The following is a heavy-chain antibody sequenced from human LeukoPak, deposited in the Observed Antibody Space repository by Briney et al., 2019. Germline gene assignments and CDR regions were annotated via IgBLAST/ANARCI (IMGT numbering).Heavy chain of an antibody. CDR3: ATHTVTRDYFDY. Sequence: SVKVSCKASGGTFSSYAISWVRQAPGQGLEWMGGIIPIFGTANYAQKFQGRVTITADESTSTAYMELSSLRSEDTAVYYCATHTVTRDYFDYWGQGTLVTVSS. V-gene: IGHV1-69*13. CDR2: IIPIFGTA. D-gene: IGHD4-17*01. CDR1: GGTFSSYA. J-gene: IGHJ4*02.